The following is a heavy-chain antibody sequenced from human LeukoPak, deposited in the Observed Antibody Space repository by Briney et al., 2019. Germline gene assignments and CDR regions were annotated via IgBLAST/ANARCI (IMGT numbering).Heavy chain of an antibody. V-gene: IGHV4-34*01. Sequence: SATLSLTCAVYGGSFSGYYWSWIRQPPGKGLEWIGEINHSGSTNYNPSLKSRVTISVDTSKNQFSLKLSSVTAADTAVYYCARGGPRYCSGGSCYFGYWGQGTLVTVSS. CDR3: ARGGPRYCSGGSCYFGY. CDR2: INHSGST. J-gene: IGHJ4*02. D-gene: IGHD2-15*01. CDR1: GGSFSGYY.